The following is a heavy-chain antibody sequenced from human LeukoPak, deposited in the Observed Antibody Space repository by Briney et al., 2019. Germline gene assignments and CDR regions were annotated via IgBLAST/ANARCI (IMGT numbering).Heavy chain of an antibody. D-gene: IGHD5-18*01. J-gene: IGHJ4*02. CDR2: ISSRSFSI. CDR3: ARDATPTQLWFRGSFDY. CDR1: GFTFSDFG. V-gene: IGHV3-48*01. Sequence: PGGSLRLSCAASGFTFSDFGMTWVRQAPGKGLEWVSYISSRSFSIYYADSVKGRFTISRYNARNSLYLQMNSLRAEDTAMYYCARDATPTQLWFRGSFDYWGLGALVTVAS.